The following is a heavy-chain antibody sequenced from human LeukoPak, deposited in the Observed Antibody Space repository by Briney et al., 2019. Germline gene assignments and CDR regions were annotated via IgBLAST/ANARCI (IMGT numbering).Heavy chain of an antibody. CDR3: ARCPQGEPFDY. CDR1: GYTFTSCY. Sequence: ASVKVSCKASGYTFTSCYMHWVRQAPGQGLEWMGIINPSGGSTSYAQKFQGRVTMTRDTCTSTVYMELSSLRTEDTAVYYCARCPQGEPFDYWGQGTLVTVSS. D-gene: IGHD3-16*01. V-gene: IGHV1-46*01. CDR2: INPSGGST. J-gene: IGHJ4*02.